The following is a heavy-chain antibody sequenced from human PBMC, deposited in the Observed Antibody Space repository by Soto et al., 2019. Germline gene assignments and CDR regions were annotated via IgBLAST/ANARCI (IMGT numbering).Heavy chain of an antibody. D-gene: IGHD6-6*01. CDR1: GGTFSSYS. J-gene: IGHJ5*02. V-gene: IGHV1-69*13. Sequence: SVKVSCKASGGTFSSYSISWVRQSPGQGLEWMGGIIPIFGTPHYAQKFQGRLTITADESTSTAYMDLSSLRFEDTAVYYCVRDSAARTWLGPWCQGTLVTVSS. CDR3: VRDSAARTWLGP. CDR2: IIPIFGTP.